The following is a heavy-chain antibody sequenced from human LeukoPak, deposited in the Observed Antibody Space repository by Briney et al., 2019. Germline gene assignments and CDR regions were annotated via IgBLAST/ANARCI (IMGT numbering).Heavy chain of an antibody. CDR2: INHSGST. CDR1: GGSFSGYY. V-gene: IGHV4-34*01. Sequence: PSETLSLTCAVYGGSFSGYYWSWIRQPPGKGLEWIGEINHSGSTNYNPSLKSRVTISVDTSKNQFSLKLSSVTAADTAVYYCARDGQQLTRSPYYFDYWGQGTLVTVSS. J-gene: IGHJ4*02. CDR3: ARDGQQLTRSPYYFDY. D-gene: IGHD6-13*01.